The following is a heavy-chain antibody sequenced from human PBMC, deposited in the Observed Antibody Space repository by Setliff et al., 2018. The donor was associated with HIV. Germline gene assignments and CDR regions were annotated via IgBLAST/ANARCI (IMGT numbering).Heavy chain of an antibody. J-gene: IGHJ4*02. V-gene: IGHV3-23*01. CDR3: VRGSLAGDVPEY. CDR2: IT. Sequence: PGGSLRLSCAASGFAFGSFAMSWIRQAPGKALEWVSSITDSAKGRFTISRDNAKNSCYLQISSLTIADTALYYCVRGSLAGDVPEYWGQGTLVTVSS. CDR1: GFAFGSFA. D-gene: IGHD2-15*01.